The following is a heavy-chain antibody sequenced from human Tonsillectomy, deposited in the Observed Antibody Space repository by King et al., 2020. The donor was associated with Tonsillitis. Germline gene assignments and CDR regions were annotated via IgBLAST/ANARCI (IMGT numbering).Heavy chain of an antibody. D-gene: IGHD3-22*01. CDR2: ISTYNGNT. Sequence: QLVQSGAEVKKPGASVKVSCKASGYTFTNYGISWVRQAPGQGLEWMGWISTYNGNTNYAQKLQGRVTLTTDTSTSTAYMELRSLRSDDTAVYYCARGGEYDSSGYCSYYYFAMVLWGQGTTVTVSS. V-gene: IGHV1-18*04. CDR1: GYTFTNYG. J-gene: IGHJ6*02. CDR3: ARGGEYDSSGYCSYYYFAMVL.